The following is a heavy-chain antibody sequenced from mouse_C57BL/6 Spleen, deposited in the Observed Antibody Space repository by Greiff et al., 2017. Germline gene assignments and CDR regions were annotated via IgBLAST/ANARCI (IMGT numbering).Heavy chain of an antibody. CDR3: TRDPLLRWYFDV. CDR1: GFTFSSYA. J-gene: IGHJ1*03. D-gene: IGHD1-2*01. CDR2: ISSGGDYI. V-gene: IGHV5-9-1*02. Sequence: EVMLVESGEGLVKPGGSLKLSCAASGFTFSSYAMSWVRQTPEKRLEWVAYISSGGDYIYYADTVKGRFTISRDNARNTLYLQMSSLKSEDTAMYYCTRDPLLRWYFDVWGTGTTVTVSS.